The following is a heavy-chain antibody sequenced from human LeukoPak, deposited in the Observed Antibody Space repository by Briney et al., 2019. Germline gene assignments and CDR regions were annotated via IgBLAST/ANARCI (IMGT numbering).Heavy chain of an antibody. V-gene: IGHV4-39*07. CDR2: ISYSGST. Sequence: SETLSLTCTVSGGSISSSSYYWGWIRQPPGKGLAWIGTISYSGSTYYNPSLKSRVTMSVDTSKNQFSLKLTSVTAADTAVYYCAGALLGTYNVHDWGQGTLVTVSS. CDR1: GGSISSSSYY. CDR3: AGALLGTYNVHD. J-gene: IGHJ4*02. D-gene: IGHD5/OR15-5a*01.